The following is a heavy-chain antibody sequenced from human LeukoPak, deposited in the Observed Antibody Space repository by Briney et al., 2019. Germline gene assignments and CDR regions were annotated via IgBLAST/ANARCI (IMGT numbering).Heavy chain of an antibody. D-gene: IGHD6-19*01. CDR3: AKRRIYSSGWYEFGY. Sequence: PGGSLRLSCAASGFTFSSYAMSWVRQAPGKGLEWVSAISGGGGSTYHADSAKGRFTISRDNSKNTLYLQMNSLRAEDTAVYYCAKRRIYSSGWYEFGYWGQGTLVTVTS. J-gene: IGHJ4*02. CDR2: ISGGGGST. CDR1: GFTFSSYA. V-gene: IGHV3-23*01.